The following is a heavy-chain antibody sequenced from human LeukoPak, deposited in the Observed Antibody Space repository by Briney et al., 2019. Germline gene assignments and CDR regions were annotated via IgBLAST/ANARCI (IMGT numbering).Heavy chain of an antibody. CDR2: IYHSGST. V-gene: IGHV4-4*02. Sequence: SETLSLTCAVSGGSISSSKWWSWVRQPPGKGLEWIGEIYHSGSTNYNPSLKSRVTISVDKSKNQFSLKLSSVTAADTAVYYCARDRRKWELLVKKGNYYMDVWGKGTTVTVSS. CDR1: GGSISSSKW. CDR3: ARDRRKWELLVKKGNYYMDV. J-gene: IGHJ6*03. D-gene: IGHD1-26*01.